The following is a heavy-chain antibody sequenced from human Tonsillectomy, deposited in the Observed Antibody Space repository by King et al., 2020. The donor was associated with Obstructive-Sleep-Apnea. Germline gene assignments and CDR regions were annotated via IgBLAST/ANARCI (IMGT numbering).Heavy chain of an antibody. CDR3: ASFGRYYYDSQSEHYVFDP. CDR1: GFTFSTYG. V-gene: IGHV3-33*01. CDR2: IRNDGSDK. J-gene: IGHJ5*02. Sequence: VQLVESGGGVVQPGRSLRLSCVASGFTFSTYGMHWVRQAPGKGLEWVAFIRNDGSDKYYADSVKGRFTISRDNSKNTLYLEMNSLRVEDTAVYYCASFGRYYYDSQSEHYVFDPWGLGTLVTVPS. D-gene: IGHD3-22*01.